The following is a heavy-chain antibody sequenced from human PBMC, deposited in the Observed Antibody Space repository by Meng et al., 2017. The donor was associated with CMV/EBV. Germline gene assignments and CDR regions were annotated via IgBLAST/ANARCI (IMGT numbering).Heavy chain of an antibody. J-gene: IGHJ6*02. V-gene: IGHV3-21*01. CDR3: AREAGYSSSWYDGGGDYYYYYGMDV. CDR1: GFTFSSCS. CDR2: ISISSSYI. D-gene: IGHD6-13*01. Sequence: GGSLRLSCAASGFTFSSCSMNWVRQAPGKGLGWVSSISISSSYIYYADSVKGGFTISRDNAKNSLYLQMNSLRAEDTAVYYCAREAGYSSSWYDGGGDYYYYYGMDVWGQGTTVTVSS.